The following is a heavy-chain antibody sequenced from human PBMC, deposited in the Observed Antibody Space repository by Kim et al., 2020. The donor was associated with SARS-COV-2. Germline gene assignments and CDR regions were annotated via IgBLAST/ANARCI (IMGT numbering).Heavy chain of an antibody. V-gene: IGHV7-4-1*02. CDR1: GYTFTSYA. CDR2: INTNTGNP. D-gene: IGHD3-22*01. J-gene: IGHJ4*02. CDR3: ARGPEMYYYDSSGYADFDY. Sequence: ASVKVSCKASGYTFTSYAMNWVRQAPGQGLEWMGWINTNTGNPTYAQGFTGRFVFSLDTSVSTAYLQISSLKAEDTAVYYCARGPEMYYYDSSGYADFDYWGQGTLVTVSS.